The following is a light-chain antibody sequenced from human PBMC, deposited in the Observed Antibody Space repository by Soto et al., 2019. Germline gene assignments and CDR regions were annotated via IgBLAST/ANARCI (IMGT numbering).Light chain of an antibody. V-gene: IGKV3-15*01. CDR1: QSICNY. CDR3: PQYSNWPPT. Sequence: TVWTQSPATLSLSPGERATLSCRASQSICNYLAWYPQKHGQAPRLXIYGASARETGFQARFSGSGSGTEFTLTISSLQSEDFAVYYCPQYSNWPPTFGQGTKVDIK. CDR2: GAS. J-gene: IGKJ1*01.